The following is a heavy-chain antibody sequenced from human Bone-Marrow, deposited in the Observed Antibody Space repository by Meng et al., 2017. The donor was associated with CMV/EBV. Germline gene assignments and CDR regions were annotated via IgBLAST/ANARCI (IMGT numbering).Heavy chain of an antibody. Sequence: SGFTFRNYARSWVRQAPGKGLEWVSAITDSGGDTYHADSVKGRFTISRDNSKNTLSLQMNSLRVEDTAVYYCAKGSAASRPYYFDYWGQGTLVTVSS. CDR3: AKGSAASRPYYFDY. D-gene: IGHD2-15*01. CDR1: GFTFRNYA. CDR2: ITDSGGDT. J-gene: IGHJ4*02. V-gene: IGHV3-23*01.